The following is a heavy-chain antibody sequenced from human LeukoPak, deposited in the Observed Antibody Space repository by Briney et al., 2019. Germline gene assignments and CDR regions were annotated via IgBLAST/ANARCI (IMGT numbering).Heavy chain of an antibody. V-gene: IGHV4-39*07. Sequence: PSETLSLTCTVSGGSISSSSYYWGWIRQPPGKGLEWIGSIYYSGSTYYNPSLKSRVTISVDTSKNQFSLKLSSVTAADTAVYYCARGYEGDYYYYYMDVWGKGTTVTVSS. J-gene: IGHJ6*03. D-gene: IGHD2-2*01. CDR1: GGSISSSSYY. CDR2: IYYSGST. CDR3: ARGYEGDYYYYYMDV.